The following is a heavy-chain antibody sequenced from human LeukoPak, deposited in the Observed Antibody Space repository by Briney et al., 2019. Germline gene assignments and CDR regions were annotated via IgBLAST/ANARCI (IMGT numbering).Heavy chain of an antibody. CDR2: ISVSGDFT. Sequence: TGGSLRLSCAASGFTFSTYAMSWVRQASGKGLEWVSGISVSGDFTNYADSVRGRFTISRDNSKNTLHLQMNSLRVEDTAVYYCAKRRRSSGSYYLYDMDVWGQGTTVTVSS. CDR3: AKRRRSSGSYYLYDMDV. D-gene: IGHD1-26*01. V-gene: IGHV3-23*01. J-gene: IGHJ6*02. CDR1: GFTFSTYA.